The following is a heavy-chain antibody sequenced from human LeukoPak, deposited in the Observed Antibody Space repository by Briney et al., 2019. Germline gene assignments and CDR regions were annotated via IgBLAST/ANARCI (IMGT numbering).Heavy chain of an antibody. CDR1: GFTFDDYT. J-gene: IGHJ4*02. CDR3: AKDTGEGGFDFDY. V-gene: IGHV3-43*01. Sequence: GGSLRLSCAASGFTFDDYTMHWVRQAPGKGLEWVSLIRWDGGSTYYADSAKGRFTISRDNSKNSLFLHMSSLRTEDTALYYCAKDTGEGGFDFDYWGQGTLVTVSS. CDR2: IRWDGGST. D-gene: IGHD5-12*01.